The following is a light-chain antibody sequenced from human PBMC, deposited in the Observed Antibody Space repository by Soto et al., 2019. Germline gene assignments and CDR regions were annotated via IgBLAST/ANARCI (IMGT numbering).Light chain of an antibody. Sequence: QSVLTQPASVSGSPGQSITISCTGTSSDVGAYNYVSWYQQHPGKAPKLMIYEVSNRPSGVSHRFSGSKSDNTASLTISGLQADDEADYYCSSYTTIGSLVFGAGTKVTVL. J-gene: IGLJ1*01. CDR2: EVS. V-gene: IGLV2-14*01. CDR1: SSDVGAYNY. CDR3: SSYTTIGSLV.